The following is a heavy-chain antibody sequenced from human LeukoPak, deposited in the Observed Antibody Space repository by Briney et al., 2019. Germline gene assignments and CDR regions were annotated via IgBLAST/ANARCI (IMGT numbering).Heavy chain of an antibody. CDR2: INSDGSST. Sequence: GGSLRPSCAASGFTFSSYWMHWVRQAPGKGLVWVSRINSDGSSTSYADSVKGRFTISRDNAKNTLYLQMNSLRAEDTAVYYCARSCYFDWFGPLDYWGQGTLVTVSS. CDR3: ARSCYFDWFGPLDY. V-gene: IGHV3-74*01. J-gene: IGHJ4*02. CDR1: GFTFSSYW. D-gene: IGHD3-9*01.